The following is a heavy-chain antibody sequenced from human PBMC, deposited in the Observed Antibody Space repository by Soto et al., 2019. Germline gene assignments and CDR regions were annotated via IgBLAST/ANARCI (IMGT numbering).Heavy chain of an antibody. CDR3: ARGYCSSTSCPPSIDY. Sequence: QVQLVQSGAEVKKPGSSVKVSCKASGGTFSSYAISWVRQAPGQGLEWMGGIIPIFGTANYAQKFQGRVTITADESTSTAYMGLSSLRSDDTAVYYCARGYCSSTSCPPSIDYWGQGTLVTVSS. J-gene: IGHJ4*02. D-gene: IGHD2-2*01. CDR1: GGTFSSYA. CDR2: IIPIFGTA. V-gene: IGHV1-69*01.